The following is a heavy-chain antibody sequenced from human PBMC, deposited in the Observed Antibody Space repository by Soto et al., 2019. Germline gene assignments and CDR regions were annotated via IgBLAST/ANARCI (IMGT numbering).Heavy chain of an antibody. J-gene: IGHJ6*03. CDR1: GGTFSSYT. CDR2: IIPILGIA. V-gene: IGHV1-69*02. D-gene: IGHD6-6*01. CDR3: AIGIAARLYYYYYYMDV. Sequence: SVKVSCKASGGTFSSYTISWVRQAPGQGLEWMGRIIPILGIANYAQKFQGGVTITADKSTSTAYMELSSLRSEDTAVYYCAIGIAARLYYYYYYMDVWGKGTTVTVSS.